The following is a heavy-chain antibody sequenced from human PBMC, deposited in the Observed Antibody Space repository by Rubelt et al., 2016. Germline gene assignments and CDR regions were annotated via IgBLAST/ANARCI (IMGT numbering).Heavy chain of an antibody. J-gene: IGHJ4*02. Sequence: QVQLQESGPGLVKPSETLSLTCTVSGGSISSYYWSWIRQPPGKGLEWIGYIYYSGSTNYNPSLKSRVTTSVDPPKTQFSLELSSVPAADTALVYCAGGITIFRVASGYVDSWGQGPLVTVSS. CDR1: GGSISSYY. CDR3: AGGITIFRVASGYVDS. CDR2: IYYSGST. V-gene: IGHV4-59*01. D-gene: IGHD3-3*01.